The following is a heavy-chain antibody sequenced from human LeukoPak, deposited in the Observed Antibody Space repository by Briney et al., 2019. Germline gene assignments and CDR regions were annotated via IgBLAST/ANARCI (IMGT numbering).Heavy chain of an antibody. CDR1: GYSISSGYY. CDR2: IYHSGST. V-gene: IGHV4-38-2*02. J-gene: IGHJ6*03. CDR3: ARVVVAEYYYYYYMDV. Sequence: SETLSLTCTVSGYSISSGYYWGWIRQPPGKGLEWIGSIYHSGSTYYNPSLKSRVTISVDTSKNQFSLKLSSVTAADTAVYYCARVVVAEYYYYYYMDVWGKGTTVTVSS. D-gene: IGHD2-15*01.